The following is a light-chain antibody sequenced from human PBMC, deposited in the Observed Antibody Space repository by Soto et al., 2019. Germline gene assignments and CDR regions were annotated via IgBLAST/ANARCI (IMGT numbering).Light chain of an antibody. CDR1: QSISNY. CDR3: QQYTTYWT. Sequence: DIQMTQSPSSLSASVGDRVTITCRASQSISNYLNWYQQKPGKAPNLLIYIASNLHSGVPSRFSGSGSGTEFTLTITSLQPEDFTTYFCQQYTTYWTFGQGTKVDI. CDR2: IAS. V-gene: IGKV1-39*01. J-gene: IGKJ1*01.